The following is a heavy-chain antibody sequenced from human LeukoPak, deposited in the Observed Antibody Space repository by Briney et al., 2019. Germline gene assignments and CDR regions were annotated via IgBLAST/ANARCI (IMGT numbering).Heavy chain of an antibody. J-gene: IGHJ3*02. CDR3: ARYSVENAFDI. CDR2: IRSKANSYAT. CDR1: GLTFSGSA. V-gene: IGHV3-73*01. D-gene: IGHD4-11*01. Sequence: GGSLRLSCAASGLTFSGSAMHWVRQASGKGLEWVGRIRSKANSYATAYAASVKGRFTISRDDSKNTAYLQINSLETEDTAVYYCARYSVENAFDIWGQGTKVTVSS.